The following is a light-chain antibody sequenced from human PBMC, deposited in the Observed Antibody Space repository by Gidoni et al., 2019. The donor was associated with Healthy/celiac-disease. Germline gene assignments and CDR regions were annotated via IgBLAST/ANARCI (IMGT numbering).Light chain of an antibody. V-gene: IGKV3-11*01. J-gene: IGKJ4*01. Sequence: DIVLTQSPATLSLSPGERATLSCRARQSVSSDLAWYQQKPGQAPRLLIYDASNRATGIPARFSGSGSGTDFTLTISGLEPEDFAVYYCQQRSNWLTFGGGTKVEIK. CDR2: DAS. CDR1: QSVSSD. CDR3: QQRSNWLT.